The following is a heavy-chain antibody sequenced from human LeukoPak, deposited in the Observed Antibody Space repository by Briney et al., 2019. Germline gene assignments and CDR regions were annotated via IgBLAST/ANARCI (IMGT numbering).Heavy chain of an antibody. Sequence: SETLSLTCAVYGGSFSGYYWSWIRQPPGKGLEWIGRIYTSGSTNYNPSLKSRVTMSVDTSKNQFSLKLSSVTAADTAVYYCARVHYDILTGSYYFDYWGQGTLVTVSS. V-gene: IGHV4-59*10. CDR3: ARVHYDILTGSYYFDY. D-gene: IGHD3-9*01. J-gene: IGHJ4*02. CDR2: IYTSGST. CDR1: GGSFSGYY.